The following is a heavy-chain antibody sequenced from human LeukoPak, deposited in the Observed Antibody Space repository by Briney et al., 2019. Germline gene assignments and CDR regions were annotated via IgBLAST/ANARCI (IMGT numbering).Heavy chain of an antibody. CDR3: TKGMATIRRHIDS. CDR1: GFSFSDCA. CDR2: ISGSAGST. V-gene: IGHV3-23*01. J-gene: IGHJ4*02. D-gene: IGHD5-24*01. Sequence: GVSLRLSCAASGFSFSDCAMSWVRQAPGRGLEWVSSISGSAGSTCYAGSMKGRFTISRDNPKNTLHLEMNSLRAEDTAIYYCTKGMATIRRHIDSWGQGTLVTVSS.